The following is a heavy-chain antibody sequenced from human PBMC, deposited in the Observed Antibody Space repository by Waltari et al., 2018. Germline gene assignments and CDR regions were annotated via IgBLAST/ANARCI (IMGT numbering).Heavy chain of an antibody. CDR2: INPSGGST. D-gene: IGHD2-21*01. CDR3: ATDTGALWMDV. CDR1: EYTFASSY. V-gene: IGHV1-46*01. J-gene: IGHJ6*02. Sequence: QVQLVQSGAAVKKPGASVKISCQTPEYTFASSYVHWVRQAPGQGLEWMGIINPSGGSTIYAQRFQGRVTMTRDTSTSTVYMELSSLKSEDTAVYYCATDTGALWMDVWGQGTTVTVSS.